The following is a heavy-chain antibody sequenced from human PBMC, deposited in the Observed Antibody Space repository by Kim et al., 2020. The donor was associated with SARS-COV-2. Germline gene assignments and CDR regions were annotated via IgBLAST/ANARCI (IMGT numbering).Heavy chain of an antibody. V-gene: IGHV3-21*01. D-gene: IGHD2-2*01. CDR2: ISSSSSYI. Sequence: GGSLRLSCAASGFTFSSYSMNWVRQAPGKGLEWVSSISSSSSYIYYADSVKGRFTISRDNAKNSLYLQMNSLRAEDTAVYYCASIIVVVPADYYYGMDVWGQGTTVTVSS. J-gene: IGHJ6*02. CDR1: GFTFSSYS. CDR3: ASIIVVVPADYYYGMDV.